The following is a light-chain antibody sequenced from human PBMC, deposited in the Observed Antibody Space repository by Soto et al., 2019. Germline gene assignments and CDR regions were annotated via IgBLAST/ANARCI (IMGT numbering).Light chain of an antibody. V-gene: IGKV3-20*01. CDR3: QQYDNSPIT. J-gene: IGKJ5*01. CDR2: GAS. CDR1: QSISSSF. Sequence: IAVTQFPGILSLSPGERASLSFRPSQSISSSFLAWYQQKPGQAPRLLIYGASSRATGLPDRFSGTGSETDFTLTISSLEPEDFAVYYCQQYDNSPITFGQGTRLEIK.